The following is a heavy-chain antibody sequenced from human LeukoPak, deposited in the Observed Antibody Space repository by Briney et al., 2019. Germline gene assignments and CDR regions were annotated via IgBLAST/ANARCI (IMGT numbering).Heavy chain of an antibody. CDR1: GFTFSRYA. J-gene: IGHJ4*02. Sequence: GGSLRLSYAASGFTFSRYAMSWVRQAPGKGLEWVSSIGGSGGTTYYADSVQGRFTISRDNSKNTLYLQMNSLSAEDTAVYYCAKDLSWFGGSLATFGYWGQGTLATVSS. V-gene: IGHV3-23*01. D-gene: IGHD3-10*01. CDR2: IGGSGGTT. CDR3: AKDLSWFGGSLATFGY.